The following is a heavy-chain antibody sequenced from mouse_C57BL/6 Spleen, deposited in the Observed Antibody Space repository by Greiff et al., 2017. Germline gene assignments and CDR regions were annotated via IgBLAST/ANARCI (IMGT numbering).Heavy chain of an antibody. CDR1: GFTFTDYY. Sequence: EVKLMESGGGLVQPGGSLSLSCAASGFTFTDYYMSWVRQPPGKALEWLGCIRNKANGYTTEYSASVKGRFTISRDNSQSILYLQMNALRAEDSAAYYCARYIDGYDGAMDYWGQGTSVTVSS. CDR2: IRNKANGYTT. D-gene: IGHD2-2*01. V-gene: IGHV7-3*01. J-gene: IGHJ4*01. CDR3: ARYIDGYDGAMDY.